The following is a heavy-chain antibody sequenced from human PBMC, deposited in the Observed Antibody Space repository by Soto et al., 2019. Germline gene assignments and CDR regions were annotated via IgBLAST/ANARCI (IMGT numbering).Heavy chain of an antibody. CDR1: GYTFTSYG. D-gene: IGHD2-15*01. V-gene: IGHV1-18*01. J-gene: IGHJ4*02. Sequence: ASVKVSCKASGYTFTSYGISWVRQAPGQGLEWMGWISGYNGNTNLAQKLQGRVTMTTDTPTSTAFMELRSLRSDDTAVYYCARGFVRAVDPIDYWGQGTLVTVSS. CDR3: ARGFVRAVDPIDY. CDR2: ISGYNGNT.